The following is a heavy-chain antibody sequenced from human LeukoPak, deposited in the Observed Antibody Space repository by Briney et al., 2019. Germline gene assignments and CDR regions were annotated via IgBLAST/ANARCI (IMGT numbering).Heavy chain of an antibody. CDR2: ISAYRGNT. V-gene: IGHV1-18*04. Sequence: ASVKVSCKASGYTFTSYGISWVRQAPGQGLEWMGWISAYRGNTNYAQKLQGRVTMTTDTSTSTAYMELRSLRSDDTAVYYCARDGANCSSTSCYWYNWFDPWGQGTLVTVSS. J-gene: IGHJ5*02. D-gene: IGHD2-2*01. CDR1: GYTFTSYG. CDR3: ARDGANCSSTSCYWYNWFDP.